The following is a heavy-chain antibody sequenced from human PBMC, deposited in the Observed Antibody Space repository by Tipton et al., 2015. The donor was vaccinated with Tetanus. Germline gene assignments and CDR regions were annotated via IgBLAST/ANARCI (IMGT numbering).Heavy chain of an antibody. D-gene: IGHD1-1*01. J-gene: IGHJ4*02. Sequence: TLSLTCSVSGASISSGGYFWNWIRHRPGKGLEWIGYIYYSGSTFYNPSLKSRVTISVDRTRKHVFLRMTSVTAADTAVYYCARSIATASVWPFDYWGQGTQVTVSS. V-gene: IGHV4-31*03. CDR1: GASISSGGYF. CDR3: ARSIATASVWPFDY. CDR2: IYYSGST.